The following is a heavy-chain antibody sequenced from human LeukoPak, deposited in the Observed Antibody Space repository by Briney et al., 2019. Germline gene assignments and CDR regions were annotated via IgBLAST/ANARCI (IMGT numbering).Heavy chain of an antibody. CDR3: ARAGNRPLFLRGGDLNWFDP. J-gene: IGHJ5*02. Sequence: SETLSLTCTVSGGSVSSYYWSWIRQPPGKGLEWIGYIYYSGSTNYNPSLKSRVTISVDTSKNQFSLKLSSVTAADTAVYYCARAGNRPLFLRGGDLNWFDPWGQGTLVTVSS. CDR1: GGSVSSYY. V-gene: IGHV4-59*02. D-gene: IGHD2-21*02. CDR2: IYYSGST.